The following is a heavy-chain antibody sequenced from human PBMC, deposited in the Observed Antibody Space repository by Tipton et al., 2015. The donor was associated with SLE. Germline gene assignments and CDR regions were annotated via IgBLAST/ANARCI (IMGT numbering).Heavy chain of an antibody. CDR2: IRYDGSNK. V-gene: IGHV3-30*02. D-gene: IGHD3-22*01. CDR1: GFTLSNFG. CDR3: AREDSGAYYPFEY. J-gene: IGHJ4*02. Sequence: SLRLSCVASGFTLSNFGMQWVRQAPGKGLEWVAFIRYDGSNKYYADSVKGRFTISRDNSKNTLYLQMNSLRAEDTAVYYCAREDSGAYYPFEYWGQGTLVTVSS.